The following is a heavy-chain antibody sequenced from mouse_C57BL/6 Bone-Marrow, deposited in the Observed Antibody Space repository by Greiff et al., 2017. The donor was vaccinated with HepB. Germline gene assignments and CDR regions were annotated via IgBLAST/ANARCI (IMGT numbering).Heavy chain of an antibody. V-gene: IGHV5-9*01. CDR1: GFTFSSYT. J-gene: IGHJ4*01. D-gene: IGHD2-12*01. Sequence: EVMLVESGGGLVKPGGSLKLSCAASGFTFSSYTMSWVRQTPEKRLEWVATISGGGGNTYYPDSVKGRFTISRDNAKNTLYLQMSSLRSEDTALYYCAIYYSCMDDWGRGTSVTVSS. CDR2: ISGGGGNT. CDR3: AIYYSCMDD.